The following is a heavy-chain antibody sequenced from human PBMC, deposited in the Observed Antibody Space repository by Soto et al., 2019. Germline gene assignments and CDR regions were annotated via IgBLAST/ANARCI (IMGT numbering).Heavy chain of an antibody. CDR3: ATSPYDCWSGYPSDY. CDR2: IYYSGST. Sequence: QLQLQESGPGLVKPSETLSLTCTVSGGSISSSSYHWGWIRQPPGKGLEWIGSIYYSGSTYYNPSLKSRVTISVDTSKNQFSLKLSSVTAADTAVYYCATSPYDCWSGYPSDYWGQGTLVTVSS. J-gene: IGHJ4*02. D-gene: IGHD3-3*01. CDR1: GGSISSSSYH. V-gene: IGHV4-39*01.